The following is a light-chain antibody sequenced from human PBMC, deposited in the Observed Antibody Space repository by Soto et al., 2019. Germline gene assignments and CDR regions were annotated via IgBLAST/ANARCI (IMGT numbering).Light chain of an antibody. Sequence: QSVLTQPASVSDSPGQSITISCTGTSSDVGGSNFVSWYQQHPGKPPKLIIYDVANRPSGVSNRFSGSKSGSTAPLIISRLQTEDEADYYCVSYTSSTTYVFGTGTKAPS. CDR3: VSYTSSTTYV. CDR1: SSDVGGSNF. V-gene: IGLV2-14*03. CDR2: DVA. J-gene: IGLJ1*01.